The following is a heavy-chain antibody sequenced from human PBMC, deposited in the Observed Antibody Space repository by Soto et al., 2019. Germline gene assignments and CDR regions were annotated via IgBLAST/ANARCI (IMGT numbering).Heavy chain of an antibody. CDR2: INADGSEV. Sequence: EVQLVESGGGLVQPGGSLRLSCAASGFTFRSNWMHCVRRVPGRGLLWVSRINADGSEVNYEDSVEGRFTISRDNAKNIPYLRMNSLRAEDSAVYYCVRDGEGFWGQGTLVTVSS. J-gene: IGHJ4*02. CDR3: VRDGEGF. V-gene: IGHV3-74*01. CDR1: GFTFRSNW. D-gene: IGHD2-21*01.